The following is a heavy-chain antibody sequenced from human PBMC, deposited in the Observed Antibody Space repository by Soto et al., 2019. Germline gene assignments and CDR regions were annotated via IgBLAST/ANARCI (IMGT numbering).Heavy chain of an antibody. J-gene: IGHJ4*02. CDR2: ISSSSSYI. D-gene: IGHD5-12*01. CDR3: ARPPGRDGYNSRDY. CDR1: GFTFRTYT. Sequence: PGGSLRLSCISSGFTFRTYTMNWVRQAPGKGLEWVSSISSSSSYIYYADSVKGRFTISRDNAKNSLYLQMNSLRAEDTAVYYCARPPGRDGYNSRDYWGRGTLVTVSS. V-gene: IGHV3-21*01.